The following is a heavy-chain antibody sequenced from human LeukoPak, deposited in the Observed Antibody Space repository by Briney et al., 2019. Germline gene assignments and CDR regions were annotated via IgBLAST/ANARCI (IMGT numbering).Heavy chain of an antibody. D-gene: IGHD6-19*01. CDR3: ARVRYPFSGSGRTDY. V-gene: IGHV3-7*01. J-gene: IGHJ4*02. CDR2: MKYDGSQI. CDR1: GFTFSSYW. Sequence: PGGSLRLSCAASGFTFSSYWMSWVRQAPGKGLEGVANMKYDGSQIYYVGSVKGRFTISRDNAKNSLYLQMNSLRAEDTAVYYCARVRYPFSGSGRTDYWGQGTLVTVSS.